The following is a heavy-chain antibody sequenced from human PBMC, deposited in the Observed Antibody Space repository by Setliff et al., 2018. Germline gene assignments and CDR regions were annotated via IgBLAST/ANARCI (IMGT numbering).Heavy chain of an antibody. V-gene: IGHV4-59*10. CDR3: ARGPDLTAVGATYFYGMDV. CDR2: MIVSGGA. D-gene: IGHD6-19*01. J-gene: IGHJ6*02. Sequence: SETLSLTCAVYGGSVTESFWSWIRQPAGRGLEWIGRMIVSGGADYNPSLKSRVTMSVDSPNNKFSLNLSSVSAADTAVYYCARGPDLTAVGATYFYGMDVWGQGATVTVSS. CDR1: GGSVTESF.